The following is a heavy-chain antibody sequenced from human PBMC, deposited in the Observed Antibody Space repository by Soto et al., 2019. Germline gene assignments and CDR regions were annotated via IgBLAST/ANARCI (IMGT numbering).Heavy chain of an antibody. CDR3: ARETHGDRLSYAFDI. CDR1: GGSITSGGHY. Sequence: SETLSLTCNVSGGSITSGGHYWSWIRQHPGKGLEWIGYIYYTGSTYYTPSLKSRVIISRDTSQNHFSLKLNSVTAADTAIYFCARETHGDRLSYAFDIWGRGTMVTV. V-gene: IGHV4-31*03. D-gene: IGHD7-27*01. CDR2: IYYTGST. J-gene: IGHJ3*02.